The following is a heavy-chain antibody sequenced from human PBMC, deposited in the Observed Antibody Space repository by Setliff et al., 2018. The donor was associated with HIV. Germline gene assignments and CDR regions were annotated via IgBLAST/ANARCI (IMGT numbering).Heavy chain of an antibody. J-gene: IGHJ4*02. CDR3: ASLNYYDSSGYYPH. CDR2: VSYTGTT. CDR1: YASISTADYY. D-gene: IGHD3-22*01. Sequence: SETLSLTCTASYASISTADYYWSWIRQPPGKGLEWIGFVSYTGTTHYSPSRKSRITISVDTSKNQFSLKLSSVTAADTAVYYCASLNYYDSSGYYPHWGQGTLVTVSS. V-gene: IGHV4-30-4*01.